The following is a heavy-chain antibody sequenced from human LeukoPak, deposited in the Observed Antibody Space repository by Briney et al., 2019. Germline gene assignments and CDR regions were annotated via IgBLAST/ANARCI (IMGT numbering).Heavy chain of an antibody. D-gene: IGHD3-22*01. CDR2: IYYSGST. CDR1: GGSISSGDYY. CDR3: ATTQRRYYDSSGYSIL. J-gene: IGHJ4*02. Sequence: SETLSLTCTVSGGSISSGDYYWSWIRQPPGKGLEWIGYIYYSGSTYYNPSLKSRVTILVDTSKNQFSLKLSSVTAADTAVYYCATTQRRYYDSSGYSILWGQGTLVTVSS. V-gene: IGHV4-30-4*08.